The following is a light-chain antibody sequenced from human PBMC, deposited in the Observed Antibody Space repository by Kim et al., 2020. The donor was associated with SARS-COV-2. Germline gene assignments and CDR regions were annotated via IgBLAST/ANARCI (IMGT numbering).Light chain of an antibody. Sequence: PGERATLSCRASQSVSSSYLAWYQQRPGQAPRPLIYGASSRATGIPDRFSGSGSGTDFTLTITRLEPEDFAVYYCPHYGSSPPLTFGGGTKVDIK. CDR3: PHYGSSPPLT. V-gene: IGKV3-20*01. CDR2: GAS. J-gene: IGKJ4*01. CDR1: QSVSSSY.